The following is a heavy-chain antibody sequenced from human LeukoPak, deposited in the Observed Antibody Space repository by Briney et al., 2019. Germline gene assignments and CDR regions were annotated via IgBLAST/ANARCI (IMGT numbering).Heavy chain of an antibody. CDR2: ISYDGSNK. CDR1: GFTFSSYV. D-gene: IGHD3-3*01. Sequence: PGRSLRLSCAASGFTFSSYVMHWVRQAPGKWLEWVAVISYDGSNKYYADSVKGRFTISRDNSKNTLYLQMNSLRAEDTAVYYCARDGQADFWSGYPSIPYYYYMDVWGKGTTVTVSS. V-gene: IGHV3-30*04. J-gene: IGHJ6*03. CDR3: ARDGQADFWSGYPSIPYYYYMDV.